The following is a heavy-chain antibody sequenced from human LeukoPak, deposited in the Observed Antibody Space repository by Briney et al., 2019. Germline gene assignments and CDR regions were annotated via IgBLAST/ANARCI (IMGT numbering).Heavy chain of an antibody. D-gene: IGHD4-23*01. Sequence: ASVKVSCKASGGTFSSYAISWVRQAPGQGLEWMGRIIPIFGTANYAQKFQGRVTITTDESTSTAYMELSSLRPEDTAVYYCARDDYGGNSELGYWGQGTLVTVSS. CDR2: IIPIFGTA. CDR3: ARDDYGGNSELGY. V-gene: IGHV1-69*05. CDR1: GGTFSSYA. J-gene: IGHJ4*02.